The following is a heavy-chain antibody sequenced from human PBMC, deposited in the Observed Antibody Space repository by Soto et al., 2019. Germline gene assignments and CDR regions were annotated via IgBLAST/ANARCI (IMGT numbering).Heavy chain of an antibody. V-gene: IGHV3-48*03. CDR3: ARRGYSGYDWGWYFDL. J-gene: IGHJ4*02. D-gene: IGHD5-12*01. CDR1: GFDFRIYE. CDR2: IGSTGSTI. Sequence: PXVSLSLNFEASGFDFRIYEMNWVRQAPGKGLEWLSYIGSTGSTIYYADSVKGRFTISRDDGKNSVYLQMNTLRAEDTAVYYCARRGYSGYDWGWYFDLWGQGTPVTVSS.